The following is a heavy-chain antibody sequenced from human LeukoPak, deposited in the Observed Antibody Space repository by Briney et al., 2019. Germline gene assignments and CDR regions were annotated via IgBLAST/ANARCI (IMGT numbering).Heavy chain of an antibody. CDR3: ARGKTSDDIVEDAFDI. CDR1: GYTFTSYG. J-gene: IGHJ3*02. Sequence: ASVNVSCKASGYTFTSYGISWVRQAPGQGLEWMGWISAYNGNTNYAQKLQGRVTMTTDTSTSTAYMELRSLRSDDTALYYCARGKTSDDIVEDAFDIWGQGTMVAVSS. CDR2: ISAYNGNT. V-gene: IGHV1-18*01. D-gene: IGHD2-15*01.